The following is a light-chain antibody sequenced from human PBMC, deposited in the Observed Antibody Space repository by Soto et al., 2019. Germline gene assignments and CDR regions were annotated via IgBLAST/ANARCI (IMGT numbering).Light chain of an antibody. CDR1: QSVGTY. V-gene: IGKV3-15*01. CDR2: DAS. CDR3: HQYHDWPLT. Sequence: EIEMTQSPATLSMSPGERATLSCRASQSVGTYLAWYQQKLGQPPRLLIYDASTRATGIPASFSGSGSGTEFTLTINSLQSEDFAVYYCHQYHDWPLTFGGGTKVEI. J-gene: IGKJ4*01.